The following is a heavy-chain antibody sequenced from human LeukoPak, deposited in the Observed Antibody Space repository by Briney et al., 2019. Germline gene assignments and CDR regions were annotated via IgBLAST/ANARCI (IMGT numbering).Heavy chain of an antibody. Sequence: GGSLRLSCAASGFTFSSYSMNWVRQAPGKGLEWVSSISSSSSYIYYADSVKGRFTISRDNSKNTLYLQMNSLRAEDTAVYYCAKGEYGDYSQFDYWGQGTLVTVSS. V-gene: IGHV3-21*04. CDR2: ISSSSSYI. J-gene: IGHJ4*02. D-gene: IGHD4-17*01. CDR3: AKGEYGDYSQFDY. CDR1: GFTFSSYS.